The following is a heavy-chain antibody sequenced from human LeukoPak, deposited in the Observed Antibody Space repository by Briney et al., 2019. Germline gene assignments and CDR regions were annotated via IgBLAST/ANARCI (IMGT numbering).Heavy chain of an antibody. CDR2: INAGGGTI. J-gene: IGHJ4*02. V-gene: IGHV3-48*03. Sequence: PGGSLRLSCAASGFTFSNYEMNWVRQAPGKGLEWVSHINAGGGTIYYADSVKGRFTISRDNAKHTLYLQMNSLRFEDTAVYYCARVGYGSGDYFDSWGQGTLVTVSS. CDR3: ARVGYGSGDYFDS. D-gene: IGHD3-10*01. CDR1: GFTFSNYE.